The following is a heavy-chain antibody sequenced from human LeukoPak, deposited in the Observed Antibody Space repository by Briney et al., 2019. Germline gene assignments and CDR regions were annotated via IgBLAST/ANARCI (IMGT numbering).Heavy chain of an antibody. D-gene: IGHD5-18*01. J-gene: IGHJ4*02. CDR1: GGSISSYY. Sequence: SETLSLTCTVPGGSISSYYWSWIRQTPGKGQERNGYIYYSGSTNYNPSLKSRVTISVDTSKNQFSVKQRAVSAADTAVYYCARGQITAMVASTFDYWGQGTLVTVSS. CDR3: ARGQITAMVASTFDY. V-gene: IGHV4-59*08. CDR2: IYYSGST.